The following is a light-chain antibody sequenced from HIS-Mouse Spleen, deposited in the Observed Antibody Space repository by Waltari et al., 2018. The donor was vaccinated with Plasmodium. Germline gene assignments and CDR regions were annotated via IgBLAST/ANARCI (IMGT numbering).Light chain of an antibody. CDR1: QSVSST. J-gene: IGKJ3*01. CDR2: GAS. V-gene: IGKV3-15*01. CDR3: QQYNNWSFT. Sequence: EIVMTQSPATLSVSPGERATRSCRASQSVSSTLAWYQQKPGQAPRLLIYGASTRATGIPARFSGSGSGTEFTLTISSLQSEDFAVYYCQQYNNWSFTFGPGTKVDIK.